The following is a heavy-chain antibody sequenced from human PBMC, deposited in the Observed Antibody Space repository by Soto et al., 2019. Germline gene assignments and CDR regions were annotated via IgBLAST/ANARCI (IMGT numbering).Heavy chain of an antibody. CDR3: AREVSGRLRRRYFDY. Sequence: PSETLSLTCTVSGGSISSGGYYWSWIRQHPGKGLEWIGYIYYSGSTYYNPSLKSRVTISVDTSKNQFSLKLSSVTAADTAVYNCAREVSGRLRRRYFDYWGQGTLVTVSS. CDR1: GGSISSGGYY. CDR2: IYYSGST. V-gene: IGHV4-31*03. D-gene: IGHD5-12*01. J-gene: IGHJ4*02.